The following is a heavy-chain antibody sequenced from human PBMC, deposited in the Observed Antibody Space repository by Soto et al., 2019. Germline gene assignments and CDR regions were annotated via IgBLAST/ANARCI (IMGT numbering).Heavy chain of an antibody. V-gene: IGHV4-31*03. D-gene: IGHD1-1*01. CDR3: ARDPGRDGYNWPFAL. CDR2: IYDSGST. CDR1: GGSISSGGNY. Sequence: PSETLSLTCTVSGGSISSGGNYWTWIRQHPGKGLEWIGYIYDSGSTYYTPSLQSRVFISVDTSKKQFSLNLRSVTAADTAVYYCARDPGRDGYNWPFALWGQGTLVTVSS. J-gene: IGHJ4*02.